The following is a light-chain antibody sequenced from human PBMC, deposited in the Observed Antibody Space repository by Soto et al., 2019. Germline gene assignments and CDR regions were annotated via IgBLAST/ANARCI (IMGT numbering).Light chain of an antibody. CDR2: GAS. V-gene: IGKV3D-15*01. CDR1: QSISIN. Sequence: EIVLTQSPGTLSVSPGDRVTLSCRASQSISINLAWYQHKPGQAPRLLIHGASTRATGVPARISGIGSGTEFTLTISSLQSEDFEVYYCQQFRNWPWTFGQGTEVEVK. J-gene: IGKJ1*01. CDR3: QQFRNWPWT.